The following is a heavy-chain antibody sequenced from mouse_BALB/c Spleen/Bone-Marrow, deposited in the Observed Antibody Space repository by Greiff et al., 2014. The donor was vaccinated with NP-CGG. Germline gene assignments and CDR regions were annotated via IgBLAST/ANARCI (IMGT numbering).Heavy chain of an antibody. V-gene: IGHV2-9*02. CDR2: IWAGGST. CDR1: GFSLTSYG. D-gene: IGHD1-1*02. CDR3: ARDGVYGSHYYAMDY. J-gene: IGHJ4*01. Sequence: VQLQQSGPGLVAPSQSLSINCTVSGFSLTSYGVHWVRQPPGKGLEWLGVIWAGGSTNYNSALMSRLSNSKDNSKSQVFLKMNSLQTDDTAMYYCARDGVYGSHYYAMDYWGQGTSVTVSS.